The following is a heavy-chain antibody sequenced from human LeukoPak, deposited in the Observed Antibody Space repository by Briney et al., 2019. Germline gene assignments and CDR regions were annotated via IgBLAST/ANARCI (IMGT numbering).Heavy chain of an antibody. CDR1: GGSISSSTYY. D-gene: IGHD3-22*01. CDR2: IYYRGNS. Sequence: SETLSLTCTVSGGSISSSTYYWGWIRQPPGKGLEWIGSIYYRGNSYYNPSLKSRVTISVDTSKNHFSLKLRSVTAADTAVYYCARRDDSSGYHKIFDYWGPGTLVTVSS. V-gene: IGHV4-39*02. J-gene: IGHJ4*02. CDR3: ARRDDSSGYHKIFDY.